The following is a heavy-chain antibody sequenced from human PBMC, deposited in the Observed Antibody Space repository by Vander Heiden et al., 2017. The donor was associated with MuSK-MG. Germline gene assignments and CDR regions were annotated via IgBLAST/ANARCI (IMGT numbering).Heavy chain of an antibody. V-gene: IGHV3-15*01. Sequence: ELQLVQSGGGLVKPGGSRTLSCAASGFPFTHAWMTWVRQAAGKGLECLGRIKSKTDGGTIDYAAPVKGRFSISRDDSKSMLYLQMNSLKAEDPGVEYCTNAEYYYYSYIDVWGKGATLTVSS. CDR2: IKSKTDGGTI. CDR3: TNAEYYYYSYIDV. J-gene: IGHJ6*03. CDR1: GFPFTHAW.